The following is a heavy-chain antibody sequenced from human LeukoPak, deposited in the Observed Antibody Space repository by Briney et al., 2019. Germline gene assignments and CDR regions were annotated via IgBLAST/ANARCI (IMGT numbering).Heavy chain of an antibody. CDR3: AHRQAVMSDWYWASFDY. CDR2: IYWDDDK. Sequence: SGPTLVKPTQTRTLTCTFSGFSLNSRGVGVGWIRQPPGKALEWLALIYWDDDKYYSSSLIPRLTITKDTSKNQVVPTVTNVDPVDTATYNGAHRQAVMSDWYWASFDYWGQGTLVTVSS. CDR1: GFSLNSRGVG. V-gene: IGHV2-5*02. D-gene: IGHD3/OR15-3a*01. J-gene: IGHJ4*02.